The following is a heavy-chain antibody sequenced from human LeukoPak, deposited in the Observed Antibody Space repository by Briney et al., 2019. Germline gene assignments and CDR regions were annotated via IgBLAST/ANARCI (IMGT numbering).Heavy chain of an antibody. J-gene: IGHJ3*02. CDR2: MNPNSGNT. Sequence: ASVKVSCKASGYTFANNDIQWVRQVTGQGLEWMGWMNPNSGNTGYAQKFQGRVTMTRDTSTRTAYMELSSLRSEDTAVYYCARTPRDYGGDTVIALDTWGQGTVVSVSS. CDR1: GYTFANND. V-gene: IGHV1-8*01. CDR3: ARTPRDYGGDTVIALDT. D-gene: IGHD4-23*01.